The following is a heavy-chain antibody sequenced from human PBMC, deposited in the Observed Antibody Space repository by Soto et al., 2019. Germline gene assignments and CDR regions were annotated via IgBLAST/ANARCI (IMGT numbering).Heavy chain of an antibody. J-gene: IGHJ5*02. V-gene: IGHV5-10-1*01. CDR2: IDPSDSYT. Sequence: PGESLKISCKGSGYSFTSYWISWVRQMPGKGLEWMGRIDPSDSYTNYSPSFQGHVTISADKSISTAYLQWSSLKASDTAMYYCARDARDIKELVRESYNWFDPWGQGTLVTVSS. CDR3: ARDARDIKELVRESYNWFDP. CDR1: GYSFTSYW. D-gene: IGHD6-13*01.